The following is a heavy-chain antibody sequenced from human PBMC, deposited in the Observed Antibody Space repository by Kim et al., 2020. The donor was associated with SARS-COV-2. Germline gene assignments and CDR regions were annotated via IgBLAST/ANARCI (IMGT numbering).Heavy chain of an antibody. V-gene: IGHV3-21*01. D-gene: IGHD5-18*01. CDR2: ISSSSSYI. CDR1: GFNFSSYS. J-gene: IGHJ4*02. Sequence: GGSLRLSCAASGFNFSSYSMNWVRQAPGKGLEWVSSISSSSSYIYYADSVKGRFTISRDNAKNSLYLQMNSLRAEDTAVYYCARSTPPPHTAMNTWPFDYWGQGTLVTDSS. CDR3: ARSTPPPHTAMNTWPFDY.